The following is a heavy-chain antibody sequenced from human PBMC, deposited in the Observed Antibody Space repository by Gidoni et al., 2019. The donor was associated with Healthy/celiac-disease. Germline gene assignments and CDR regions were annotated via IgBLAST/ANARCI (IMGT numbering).Heavy chain of an antibody. D-gene: IGHD2-2*01. J-gene: IGHJ5*02. CDR1: GGSISSSRYY. CDR2: IYYSGST. CDR3: ARLRSHCSSTSCYQNWFDP. Sequence: QLQLQESGPGLVKPSETLSLTCTVSGGSISSSRYYWGWIRQPPGKGLEWIGSIYYSGSTYYNPSLKSRVTISVDTSKNQFSLKLSSVTAADTAVYYCARLRSHCSSTSCYQNWFDPWGQGTLVTVSS. V-gene: IGHV4-39*01.